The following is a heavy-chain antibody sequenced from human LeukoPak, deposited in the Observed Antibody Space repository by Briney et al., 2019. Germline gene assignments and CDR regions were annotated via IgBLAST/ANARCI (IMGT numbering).Heavy chain of an antibody. D-gene: IGHD6-13*01. V-gene: IGHV1-18*01. J-gene: IGHJ5*02. Sequence: GASVKLSCKASGYTFTSYGISWVRQAPGQGLEWMVWISAYNGNTNYAQKLQGRVTMTTDTSTSTAYMELRSLRSDDTAVYYCARLPGIAAAGPFDPWGQGTLVTVSS. CDR2: ISAYNGNT. CDR1: GYTFTSYG. CDR3: ARLPGIAAAGPFDP.